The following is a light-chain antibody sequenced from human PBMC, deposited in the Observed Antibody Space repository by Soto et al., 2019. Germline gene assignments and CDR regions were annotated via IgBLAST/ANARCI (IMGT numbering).Light chain of an antibody. CDR3: QQYNKWPRT. CDR1: QSVSSN. CDR2: GAS. Sequence: ETVMTQSPATLSVSPGERATLYCRASQSVSSNLAWYQQKPGQAPRLLIYGASSRVTGMPARFSGSGSGTEFTLTISSLQSEDFAVYYCQQYNKWPRTFGQGTKVEIK. J-gene: IGKJ1*01. V-gene: IGKV3-15*01.